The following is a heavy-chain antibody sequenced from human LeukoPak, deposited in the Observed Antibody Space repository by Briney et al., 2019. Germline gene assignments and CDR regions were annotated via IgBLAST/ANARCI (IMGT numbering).Heavy chain of an antibody. CDR2: ISGSGGST. CDR1: GFTFSTYA. Sequence: GGSLRLSCAASGFTFSTYAMTWVRQAPGKGLEWVSAISGSGGSTYYADSVKGRFTISRDSSKNTLYLQLNSLRAEDTAVYYCAREGNYYDMDVWGQGTTVTVSS. V-gene: IGHV3-23*01. CDR3: AREGNYYDMDV. J-gene: IGHJ6*02.